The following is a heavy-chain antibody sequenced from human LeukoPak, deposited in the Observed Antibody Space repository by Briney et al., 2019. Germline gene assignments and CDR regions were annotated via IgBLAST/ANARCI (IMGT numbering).Heavy chain of an antibody. Sequence: ASVKVSCKASGYTFTGYYMHWVRQAPGQVLEWMGWINPNSGGTNYAQKFQGRVTMTRDTSISTAYMELSRLRSDDTAVYYCARDPNSMIVDHPIFDYWGQGTLVTVSS. J-gene: IGHJ4*02. V-gene: IGHV1-2*02. CDR2: INPNSGGT. D-gene: IGHD3-22*01. CDR3: ARDPNSMIVDHPIFDY. CDR1: GYTFTGYY.